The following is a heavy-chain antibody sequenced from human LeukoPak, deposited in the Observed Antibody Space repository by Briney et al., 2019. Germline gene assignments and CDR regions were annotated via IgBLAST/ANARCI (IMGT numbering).Heavy chain of an antibody. CDR1: GDSISGHY. J-gene: IGHJ6*03. CDR2: IYYTGNS. V-gene: IGHV4-59*11. D-gene: IGHD1-7*01. Sequence: SETLSLTCNVSGDSISGHYWSWIRQPPGKGLEWIASIYYTGNSNYNPSPKSRVTISVDTSKNQFSLKLTPVTAADTAVYFCARDSSVTGTTWVYYYMDVWGKGTTVTVSS. CDR3: ARDSSVTGTTWVYYYMDV.